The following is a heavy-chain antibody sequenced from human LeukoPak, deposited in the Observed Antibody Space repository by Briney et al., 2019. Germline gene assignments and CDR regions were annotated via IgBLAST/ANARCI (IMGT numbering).Heavy chain of an antibody. D-gene: IGHD1-14*01. V-gene: IGHV1-2*02. CDR3: ARFRPPEGQDI. CDR1: GYTFTSYG. CDR2: INPNSGGT. J-gene: IGHJ3*02. Sequence: GASVKVSCKASGYTFTSYGISWVRQAPGQGLEWMGWINPNSGGTNYAQKFQGRVTMTRDTSISTAYMELSRLRSDDTAVYYCARFRPPEGQDIWGQGTMVTVSS.